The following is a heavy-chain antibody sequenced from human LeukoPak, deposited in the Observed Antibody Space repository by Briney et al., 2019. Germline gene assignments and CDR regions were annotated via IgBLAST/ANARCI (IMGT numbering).Heavy chain of an antibody. CDR3: ARHQFGGNTGFDC. D-gene: IGHD4-23*01. CDR1: GASITTYY. J-gene: IGHJ4*02. V-gene: IGHV4-59*08. CDR2: IYNSGGT. Sequence: SETLSLTCTVSGASITTYYWSWIRQPPGKGLEWIGYIYNSGGTDYNPSLKSRVTISVDTSKNQFSLKLSSVTAADTAVYYCARHQFGGNTGFDCWGQGTLVTVSS.